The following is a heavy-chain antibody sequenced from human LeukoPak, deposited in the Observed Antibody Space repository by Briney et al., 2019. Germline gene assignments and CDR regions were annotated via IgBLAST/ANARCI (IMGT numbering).Heavy chain of an antibody. Sequence: ASVKVSCKASGYTFTGYYMHWVRQAPGQGLEWMGWINPNSGGTNYAQKFQGWVTMTRDTSISTAYMELSRLRSDDTAVYYCARDSVPIQLWPDDAFDIWGQGTMVTVSS. J-gene: IGHJ3*02. V-gene: IGHV1-2*04. D-gene: IGHD5-18*01. CDR1: GYTFTGYY. CDR3: ARDSVPIQLWPDDAFDI. CDR2: INPNSGGT.